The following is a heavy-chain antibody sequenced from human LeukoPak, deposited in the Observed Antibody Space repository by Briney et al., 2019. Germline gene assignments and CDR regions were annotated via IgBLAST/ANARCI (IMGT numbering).Heavy chain of an antibody. V-gene: IGHV4-34*01. CDR1: GGSFSGYY. J-gene: IGHJ5*02. CDR3: ASSQQLVWFDP. Sequence: PSETLSLTCAVYGGSFSGYYWSWTRQPPGKGLEWIGEINHSGSTNYNPSLKSRVTISVDTSKNQFSLKLSSVTAADTAVYYCASSQQLVWFDPWGQGTLVTVSS. CDR2: INHSGST. D-gene: IGHD6-6*01.